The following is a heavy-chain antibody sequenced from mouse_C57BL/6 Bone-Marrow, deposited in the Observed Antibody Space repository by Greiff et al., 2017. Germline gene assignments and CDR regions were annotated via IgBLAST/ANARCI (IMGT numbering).Heavy chain of an antibody. CDR3: AKGPYYYGSSLAY. Sequence: QVQLQQSGPGLVQPSQSLSITCTVSGFSLTSYGVHWVRQSPGKGLEWLGVIWRGGSTDYNAAFMSRLSITKDNSKSQVFFKMNSLQADDTAIYCCAKGPYYYGSSLAYWGQGTLVTVSA. CDR2: IWRGGST. V-gene: IGHV2-5*01. CDR1: GFSLTSYG. J-gene: IGHJ3*01. D-gene: IGHD1-1*01.